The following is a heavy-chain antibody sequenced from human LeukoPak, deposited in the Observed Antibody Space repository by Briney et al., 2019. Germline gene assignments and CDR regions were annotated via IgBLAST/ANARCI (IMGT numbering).Heavy chain of an antibody. Sequence: GGALRVSCAAPGFTFSSYGMYWVRQALGKGREWVAKIKEDGSEKYYADSVKDRFIISRANAMNSVFLQVNSLRAEDTAVYYCARGLRPIAGAKNPFDIWGQGTMVTVSS. D-gene: IGHD6-13*01. J-gene: IGHJ3*02. CDR2: IKEDGSEK. CDR3: ARGLRPIAGAKNPFDI. V-gene: IGHV3-7*01. CDR1: GFTFSSYG.